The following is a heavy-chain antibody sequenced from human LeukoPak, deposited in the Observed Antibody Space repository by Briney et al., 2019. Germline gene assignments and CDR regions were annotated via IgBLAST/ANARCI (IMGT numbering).Heavy chain of an antibody. D-gene: IGHD6-19*01. CDR1: GGSISNYY. J-gene: IGHJ4*02. V-gene: IGHV4-59*01. Sequence: SETLSLTSTVSGGSISNYYWSWIRQPPGKGLEWIGYIYYSGNTNYNPSLKSRVTISVDTSKNQFSLKLSSVTAADTAVYYCVRENYSSGWYGIIDYWGQGTLVTVSS. CDR2: IYYSGNT. CDR3: VRENYSSGWYGIIDY.